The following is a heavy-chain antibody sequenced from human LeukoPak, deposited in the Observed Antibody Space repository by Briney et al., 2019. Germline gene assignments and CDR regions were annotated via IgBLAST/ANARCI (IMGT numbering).Heavy chain of an antibody. Sequence: SVKVSCKASGGTFSSYAISWVRQAPGQGLEWMGRIIPILGIANYAQKFQGRVTITADKSTSAAYMELSSLRSEDTAVYYCARDRDILTGYQLDYWGQGTLVTVSS. CDR3: ARDRDILTGYQLDY. V-gene: IGHV1-69*04. CDR2: IIPILGIA. CDR1: GGTFSSYA. D-gene: IGHD3-9*01. J-gene: IGHJ4*02.